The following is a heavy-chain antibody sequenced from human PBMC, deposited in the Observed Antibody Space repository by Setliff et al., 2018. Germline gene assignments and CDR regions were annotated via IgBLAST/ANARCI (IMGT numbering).Heavy chain of an antibody. Sequence: ASVKVSCKASGYTFTSYAMNWVRQAPGQGLEWMGWINTNTGNPMYAQGFTGRFVFSLDTSVSTAFLQISSLKAEDTAVYYCARVWGSGWYGGAFDIWGQGTMVTVSS. D-gene: IGHD6-19*01. V-gene: IGHV7-4-1*02. CDR2: INTNTGNP. CDR3: ARVWGSGWYGGAFDI. J-gene: IGHJ3*02. CDR1: GYTFTSYA.